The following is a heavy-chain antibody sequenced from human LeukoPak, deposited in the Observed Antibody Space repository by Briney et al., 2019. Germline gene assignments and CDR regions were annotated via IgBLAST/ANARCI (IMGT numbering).Heavy chain of an antibody. V-gene: IGHV3-21*01. CDR1: GFTFSTYS. J-gene: IGHJ4*02. CDR2: ISTSGHSI. Sequence: GGSLRLSCAASGFTFSTYSMNCVRQPPGKGLEWVSSISTSGHSIYYADSLKGRFTISRDNAKNSLYLQMNSLRAEDTAVYYCGREGHSGSWDLDYWGQGTRVTVSS. D-gene: IGHD1-26*01. CDR3: GREGHSGSWDLDY.